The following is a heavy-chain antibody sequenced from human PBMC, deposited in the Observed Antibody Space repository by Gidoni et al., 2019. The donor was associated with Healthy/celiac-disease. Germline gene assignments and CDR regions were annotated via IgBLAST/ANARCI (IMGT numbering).Heavy chain of an antibody. CDR2: IYYSGST. Sequence: QVQLQESGPGLVKPSETLSLTCTVSGGSISSYYWSWIRQPPGKGLEWIGYIYYSGSTNYNPSLKSRVTISVDTSKNQFSLKLSSVTAADTAVYYCARGGPGYYDFWSGYYEVGYFDYWGQGTLVTVPS. V-gene: IGHV4-59*01. CDR1: GGSISSYY. CDR3: ARGGPGYYDFWSGYYEVGYFDY. D-gene: IGHD3-3*01. J-gene: IGHJ4*02.